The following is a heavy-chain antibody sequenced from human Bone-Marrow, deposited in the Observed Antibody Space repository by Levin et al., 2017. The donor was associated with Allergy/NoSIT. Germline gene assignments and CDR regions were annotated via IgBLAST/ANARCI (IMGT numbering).Heavy chain of an antibody. Sequence: GGSLRLSCAASQFIFDDHGMSWVRQAPGKGLEWVSGITWNSGTTGYADSVKGRFTISRDNAKNTLYLQMNSLRVEDTALYYCARVGNYAVVADAFDLWGQGTMITVSS. CDR2: ITWNSGTT. V-gene: IGHV3-20*04. CDR3: ARVGNYAVVADAFDL. J-gene: IGHJ3*01. CDR1: QFIFDDHG. D-gene: IGHD1-7*01.